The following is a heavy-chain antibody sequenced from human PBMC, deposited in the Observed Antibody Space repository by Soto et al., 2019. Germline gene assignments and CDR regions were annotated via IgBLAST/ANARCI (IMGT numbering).Heavy chain of an antibody. V-gene: IGHV3-7*01. D-gene: IGHD2-15*01. CDR1: GFTFSAYW. J-gene: IGHJ4*02. CDR3: SGSLDY. CDR2: INQDGSEK. Sequence: GSLRLSCVASGFTFSAYWMDWVRQAPGKGLEWVANINQDGSEKHYVDSVKGRFTISRDNAKNSLYLQMSSLTAEDSALYYCSGSLDYWGQGALVTVSS.